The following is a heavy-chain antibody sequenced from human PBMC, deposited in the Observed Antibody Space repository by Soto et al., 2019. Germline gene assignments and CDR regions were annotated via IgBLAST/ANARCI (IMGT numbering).Heavy chain of an antibody. J-gene: IGHJ5*02. CDR2: IYPGDSDT. V-gene: IGHV5-51*01. D-gene: IGHD3-16*01. CDR1: GYSFTSYW. CDR3: ARRGGTDWFDP. Sequence: PGGSLKISCSGSGYSFTSYWIAWCRQMPWKGLEYMGIIYPGDSDTRYSPSFQGQVTISADKSISTAYLQWSSLKTSDTAMYFCARRGGTDWFDPWGQGTLVTVSS.